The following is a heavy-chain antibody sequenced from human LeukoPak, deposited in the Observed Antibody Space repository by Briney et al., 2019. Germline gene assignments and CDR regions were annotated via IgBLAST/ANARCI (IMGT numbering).Heavy chain of an antibody. CDR2: MYYSGGT. J-gene: IGHJ6*03. Sequence: PSQTLSLTCTVSGGSISSSSYSWVWIRQPPGKGLEWIGNMYYSGGTYYNPSLKSRVTISVDTSKNQFSLKVNSVTAADTAVYYCARDSIVVVPAANTHYYYMDVWGKGTTVTVSS. CDR3: ARDSIVVVPAANTHYYYMDV. D-gene: IGHD2-2*01. CDR1: GGSISSSSYS. V-gene: IGHV4-39*07.